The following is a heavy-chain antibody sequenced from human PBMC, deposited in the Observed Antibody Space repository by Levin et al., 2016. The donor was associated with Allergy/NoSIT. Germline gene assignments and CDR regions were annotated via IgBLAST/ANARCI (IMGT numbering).Heavy chain of an antibody. Sequence: GESLKISCAASGFTFSSYSMNWVRQAPGKGLEWVSSISSSSSYIYYADSVKGRFTISRDNSKNTLYLQMNSLRAEDTAVYYCAKVLGYSGYDFDYWGQGTLVTVSS. D-gene: IGHD5-12*01. CDR1: GFTFSSYS. CDR2: ISSSSSYI. V-gene: IGHV3-21*04. CDR3: AKVLGYSGYDFDY. J-gene: IGHJ4*02.